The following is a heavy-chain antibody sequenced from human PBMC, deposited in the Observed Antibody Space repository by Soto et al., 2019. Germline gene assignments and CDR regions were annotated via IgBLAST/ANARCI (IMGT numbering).Heavy chain of an antibody. CDR1: GFIFSTYS. CDR3: VKEPEV. CDR2: VSPSGDST. Sequence: EVQLLESGGGLVQPGGSLRVSCEASGFIFSTYSMTWVRQVPGKGLEWVAAVSPSGDSTYYADSLKGRLTMYRDNSKNTVFLQLNSLSADDTGLYDCVKEPEVWGQGISVTVSS. J-gene: IGHJ6*02. V-gene: IGHV3-23*01.